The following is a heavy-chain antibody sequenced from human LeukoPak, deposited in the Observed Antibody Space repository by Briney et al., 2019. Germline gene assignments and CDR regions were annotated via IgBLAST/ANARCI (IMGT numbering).Heavy chain of an antibody. V-gene: IGHV3-7*01. J-gene: IGHJ4*02. CDR2: INQGGSVK. CDR1: GFSFRDFW. Sequence: PGGSLRLSCAASGFSFRDFWMTWVRQAPGKGLEWVANINQGGSVKYYVDSEKGRFTISRDDAKSSLYVQMNSLRDEDTAVYYCARFGYSGWNLEYWGQGTLVTVSS. D-gene: IGHD5-12*01. CDR3: ARFGYSGWNLEY.